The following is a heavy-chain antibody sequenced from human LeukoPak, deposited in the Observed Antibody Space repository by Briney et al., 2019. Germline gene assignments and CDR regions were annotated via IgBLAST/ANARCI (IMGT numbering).Heavy chain of an antibody. CDR3: ASYGSGFRFDY. J-gene: IGHJ4*02. Sequence: SVKVSCKASGGTFSSYAISRVRQAPGQGLEWMGRIIPILGIANYAQKFQGRVTITADKFTSTAYMELSSLRSEDTAVYYCASYGSGFRFDYWGQGTLVTVSS. D-gene: IGHD2-21*01. CDR1: GGTFSSYA. CDR2: IIPILGIA. V-gene: IGHV1-69*04.